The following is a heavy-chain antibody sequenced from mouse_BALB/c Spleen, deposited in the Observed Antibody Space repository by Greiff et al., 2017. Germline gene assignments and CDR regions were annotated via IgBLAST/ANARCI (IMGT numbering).Heavy chain of an antibody. D-gene: IGHD1-1*01. CDR3: ARQDYSSSIHYYAMDY. J-gene: IGHJ4*01. CDR1: GFTFSSYT. CDR2: ISNGGGST. Sequence: EVKVVESGGGLVQPGGSLKLSCAASGFTFSSYTMSWVRQTPEKRLEWVAYISNGGGSTYYPDTVKGRVTISRDNTKKTLYLQMSSLKSEDTAMYYCARQDYSSSIHYYAMDYCGQGASVTVSS. V-gene: IGHV5-12-2*01.